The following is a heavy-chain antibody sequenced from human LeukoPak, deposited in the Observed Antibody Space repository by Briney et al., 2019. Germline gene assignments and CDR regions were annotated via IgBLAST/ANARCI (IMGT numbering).Heavy chain of an antibody. CDR2: IYYSGST. CDR3: ARDSWGGYYMGNWFDP. V-gene: IGHV4-31*03. Sequence: SQTLSLTCTVSGGSIDSGGYYWTWIRQHPGKGLEWIGYIYYSGSTFYNPSLKSRVTISVDTSKNQFSLKLSSVTAADTAVYYCARDSWGGYYMGNWFDPWGQGTLVTVSS. D-gene: IGHD3-3*01. J-gene: IGHJ5*02. CDR1: GGSIDSGGYY.